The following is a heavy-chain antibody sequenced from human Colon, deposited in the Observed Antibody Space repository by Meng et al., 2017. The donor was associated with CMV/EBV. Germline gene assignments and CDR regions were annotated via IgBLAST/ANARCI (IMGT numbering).Heavy chain of an antibody. D-gene: IGHD6-13*01. V-gene: IGHV4-59*01. CDR3: ARESRGSWYDNWFDP. Sequence: ESLKISCTVSGDSISSYYWSWIRQPPGKGLEWIGYIYYSGSSNYNPSLKSRVTMSVDTSKNQFSLKVTSVTAADTAVYYCARESRGSWYDNWFDPWGQGTLVTVSS. CDR2: IYYSGSS. CDR1: GDSISSYY. J-gene: IGHJ5*02.